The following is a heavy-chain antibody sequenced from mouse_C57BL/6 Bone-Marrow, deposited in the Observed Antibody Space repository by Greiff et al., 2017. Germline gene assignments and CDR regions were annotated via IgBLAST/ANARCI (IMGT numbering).Heavy chain of an antibody. CDR1: GFNITDDY. V-gene: IGHV14-4*01. CDR2: IDPEIGDT. D-gene: IGHD2-2*01. Sequence: EVQLQQSGAELVRPGASVKLSCTASGFNITDDYIHWVNQRPEQGLEWIGRIDPEIGDTEYDAKFQGKATITADTASNTAYLQISRLTAEDTAVYYSTDVGGNDIDFWCQGTPLTVAS. CDR3: TDVGGNDIDF. J-gene: IGHJ2*01.